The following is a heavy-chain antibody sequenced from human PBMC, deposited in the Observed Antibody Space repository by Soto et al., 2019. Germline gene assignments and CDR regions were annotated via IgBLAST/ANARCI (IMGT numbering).Heavy chain of an antibody. CDR1: GFTFSYHA. CDR2: ISYDGDNK. D-gene: IGHD1-1*01. J-gene: IGHJ6*02. V-gene: IGHV3-30-3*01. CDR3: ARGTTTPAFSVMDV. Sequence: QVQLVESGGGVVQPGRSLRLSCAASGFTFSYHALNWVRQAPGKGLEWVAVISYDGDNKYIAEAVEGRPTISRDNPKNTVSLQMTSLRTEDTAMYFCARGTTTPAFSVMDVWGQGTTVTVSS.